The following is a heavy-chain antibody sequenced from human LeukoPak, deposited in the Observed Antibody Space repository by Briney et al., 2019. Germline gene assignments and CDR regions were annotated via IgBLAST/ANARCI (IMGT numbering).Heavy chain of an antibody. V-gene: IGHV3-23*01. Sequence: AGGSLRRSCAASGFTFSSYAMSWVRQAPGKGLEWVSGISGSGGSTYYADSVKGRLTISRDNSKNTLYLQMNSLRAEDTAVYYCARLIYDLYQPYFDYWGQGTLVTVSS. CDR2: ISGSGGST. CDR3: ARLIYDLYQPYFDY. CDR1: GFTFSSYA. J-gene: IGHJ4*02. D-gene: IGHD2-2*01.